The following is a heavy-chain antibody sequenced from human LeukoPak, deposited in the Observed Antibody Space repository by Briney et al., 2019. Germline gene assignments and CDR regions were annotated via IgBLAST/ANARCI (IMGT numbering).Heavy chain of an antibody. CDR2: IRYDGSNK. D-gene: IGHD4-17*01. J-gene: IGHJ4*02. V-gene: IGHV3-30*02. CDR3: AKETTTVTPFDY. Sequence: PGGSLRLSCAASGFTFSSYGMHWVRQAPGKGLEWVAFIRYDGSNKYYADSVKGRFTISRDNSKNTLYLQMNSLRAEDTAVYYCAKETTTVTPFDYWGQGTLVTVSS. CDR1: GFTFSSYG.